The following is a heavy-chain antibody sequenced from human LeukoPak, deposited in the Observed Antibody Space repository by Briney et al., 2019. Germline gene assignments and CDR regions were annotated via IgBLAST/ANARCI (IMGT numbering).Heavy chain of an antibody. CDR1: GFTFRSYA. Sequence: GGSLRLSCAASGFTFRSYAMSWVRQAPGKGLEWVSVISGSGGSTDYAYSVKARFTISRDNSQNTLYLQMNSLKAEDTAVYYCAKDLYQRESSGYYSPYFDYGGQGTLGTV. D-gene: IGHD3-22*01. V-gene: IGHV3-23*01. CDR3: AKDLYQRESSGYYSPYFDY. CDR2: ISGSGGST. J-gene: IGHJ4*02.